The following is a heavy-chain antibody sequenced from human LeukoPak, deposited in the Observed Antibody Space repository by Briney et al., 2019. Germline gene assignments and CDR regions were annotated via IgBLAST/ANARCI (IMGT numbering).Heavy chain of an antibody. V-gene: IGHV1-58*02. CDR1: GFTFTSPA. J-gene: IGHJ4*02. Sequence: SVKVSCKASGFTFTSPAIQWVRQARGQRLEWIGWIVVGSGNTNYAQRFQERVTITRDMSTSTAYMELSGLRSEDTAVYYCAADQTGVGYCDGDCYSYWGQGALVTVSS. CDR3: AADQTGVGYCDGDCYSY. CDR2: IVVGSGNT. D-gene: IGHD2-21*01.